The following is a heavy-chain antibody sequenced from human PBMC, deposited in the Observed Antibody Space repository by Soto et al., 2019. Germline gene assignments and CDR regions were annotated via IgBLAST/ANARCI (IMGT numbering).Heavy chain of an antibody. V-gene: IGHV3-30*18. CDR2: ISYDGSNK. Sequence: LRLSCAASGFTFSSYGMHWVRQAPGKGLEWVAVISYDGSNKYYADSVKGRFTISRDNSKNTLYLQMNSLRAEDTAVYYCAKDVGWVAVAGTQDYWGQGTLVTVSS. CDR1: GFTFSSYG. J-gene: IGHJ4*02. CDR3: AKDVGWVAVAGTQDY. D-gene: IGHD6-19*01.